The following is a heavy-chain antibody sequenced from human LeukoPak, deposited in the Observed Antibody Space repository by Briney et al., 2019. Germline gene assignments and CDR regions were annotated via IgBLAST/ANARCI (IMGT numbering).Heavy chain of an antibody. J-gene: IGHJ4*02. CDR1: GFTFSSYA. D-gene: IGHD5-24*01. V-gene: IGHV3-64*01. CDR3: ARSGRDGYNKYFDY. Sequence: GGSLRLSCAASGFTFSSYAMHWVRQARGKGLEYVSAISSNGGSTYYANSVKGRFTISRDNSKNTLYLQMGSLRAEDVAVYYCARSGRDGYNKYFDYWGQGTLVTVSS. CDR2: ISSNGGST.